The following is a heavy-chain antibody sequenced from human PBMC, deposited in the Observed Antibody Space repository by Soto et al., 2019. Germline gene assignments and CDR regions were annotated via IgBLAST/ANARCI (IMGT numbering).Heavy chain of an antibody. Sequence: QVQLVESGGGLVQPGGSLRLSCAASGFTFSDYYMSWIRQAPGKGLEWVSYISSSSSYTNYADSVKGRFTISRDNAKNSLYLQMNSLRAEDTAVYYCARSSVTSGAFDYWGQGTLVTVSS. CDR1: GFTFSDYY. J-gene: IGHJ4*02. V-gene: IGHV3-11*05. CDR3: ARSSVTSGAFDY. CDR2: ISSSSSYT. D-gene: IGHD4-17*01.